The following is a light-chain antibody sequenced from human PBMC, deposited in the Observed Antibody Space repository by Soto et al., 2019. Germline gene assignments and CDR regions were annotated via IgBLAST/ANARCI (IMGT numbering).Light chain of an antibody. J-gene: IGKJ1*01. V-gene: IGKV3-20*01. CDR2: GAS. Sequence: EIVLTQSPGTLSLSPGERATLSCRASQSVSSSYLAWYQQKPGQAPRLLIYGASSRATGIPDRFSGSGSGTDFTLTISRLEPEDVAVYYCKQSGSSPWTVGQGPKVEIK. CDR1: QSVSSSY. CDR3: KQSGSSPWT.